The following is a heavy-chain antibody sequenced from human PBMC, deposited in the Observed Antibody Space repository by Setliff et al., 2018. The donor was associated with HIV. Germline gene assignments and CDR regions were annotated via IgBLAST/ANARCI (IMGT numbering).Heavy chain of an antibody. J-gene: IGHJ4*02. CDR2: IYYSGST. CDR3: ARQVGNKVLFDS. D-gene: IGHD7-27*01. V-gene: IGHV4-61*08. Sequence: SETLSLTCTVSGGSISSGGYYWSWIRQPPGKGLEWIGYIYYSGSTNYNPSLKSRVTISVDTSKNQLSLKLSSVTAADTAVYYCARQVGNKVLFDSWGQGTLVTVSS. CDR1: GGSISSGGYY.